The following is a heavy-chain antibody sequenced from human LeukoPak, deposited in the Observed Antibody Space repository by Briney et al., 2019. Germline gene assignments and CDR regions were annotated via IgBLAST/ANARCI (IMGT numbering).Heavy chain of an antibody. CDR2: IYYSGST. V-gene: IGHV4-61*01. Sequence: SETLSLTCAVSGGSVSSGSYFWSWIRQPPGKGLEWIGYIYYSGSTNYNPSLKSRVTISVDTSKNQFSLKLNSVTAADTAVYWCARGIIRGADTPYYYGMDVWGRGTTVTVSS. J-gene: IGHJ6*02. CDR3: ARGIIRGADTPYYYGMDV. D-gene: IGHD3-10*01. CDR1: GGSVSSGSYF.